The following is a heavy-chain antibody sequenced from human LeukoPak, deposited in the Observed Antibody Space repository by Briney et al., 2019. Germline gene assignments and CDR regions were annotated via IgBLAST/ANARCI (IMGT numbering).Heavy chain of an antibody. Sequence: GRSLRLSCAASGFTFRSYAMHWVRQAPGKGLEWVAVISYDGSNKYYADSVKGRFTISRDNSKNTLYLQMNRLRAEDTAVYYCARDGKRLRHYYYYMDVWGQGTTVTVSS. CDR2: ISYDGSNK. J-gene: IGHJ6*03. CDR1: GFTFRSYA. CDR3: ARDGKRLRHYYYYMDV. V-gene: IGHV3-30*04. D-gene: IGHD4-17*01.